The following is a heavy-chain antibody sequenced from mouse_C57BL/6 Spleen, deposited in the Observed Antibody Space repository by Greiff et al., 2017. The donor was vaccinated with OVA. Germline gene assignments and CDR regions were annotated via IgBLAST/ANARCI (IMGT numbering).Heavy chain of an antibody. CDR1: GYTFTSYW. CDR2: IHPNSGST. D-gene: IGHD1-1*01. CDR3: ARWPITTVVSMDY. Sequence: QVQLQQPGAELVKPGASVKLSCKASGYTFTSYWMHWVKQRPGQGLEWIGMIHPNSGSTNYNEKFKSKATLTVDKSSSTAYMQLSSLTSEDSAVYYCARWPITTVVSMDYWGQGTSVTVSS. V-gene: IGHV1-64*01. J-gene: IGHJ4*01.